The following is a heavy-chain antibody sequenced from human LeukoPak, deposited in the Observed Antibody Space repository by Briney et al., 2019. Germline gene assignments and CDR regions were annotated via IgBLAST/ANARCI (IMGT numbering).Heavy chain of an antibody. CDR1: GFTFSSYS. D-gene: IGHD3-9*01. V-gene: IGHV3-21*01. J-gene: IGHJ6*03. Sequence: SGGSLRLSCAASGFTFSSYSMNWVRQAPGKGLEWVSSISSSSSYIYYADSVKGRFTISRDNAKNSLYPQMNSLRAEDTAVYYCARGGDGGDYDILTGHYMDVWGKGTTVTVSS. CDR2: ISSSSSYI. CDR3: ARGGDGGDYDILTGHYMDV.